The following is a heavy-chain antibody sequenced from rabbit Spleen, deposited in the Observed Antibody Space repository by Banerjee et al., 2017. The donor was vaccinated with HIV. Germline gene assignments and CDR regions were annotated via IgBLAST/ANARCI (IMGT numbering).Heavy chain of an antibody. D-gene: IGHD8-1*01. CDR3: ARDTGSSFSSYGMDL. CDR2: IDTDGSGFT. Sequence: QSLEESGGALVKPGASLTLTCTASGVSFTSNYYMCWVRQAPGKGLEWIACIDTDGSGFTYFASWAKGRFTISKTSSTTVTLQMTSLTAADTATYFCARDTGSSFSSYGMDLWGPGTLVTVS. J-gene: IGHJ6*01. V-gene: IGHV1S40*01. CDR1: GVSFTSNYY.